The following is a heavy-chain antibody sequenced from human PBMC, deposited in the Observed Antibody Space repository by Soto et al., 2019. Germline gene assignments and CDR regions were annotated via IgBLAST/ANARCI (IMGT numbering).Heavy chain of an antibody. CDR2: IYHSGST. V-gene: IGHV4-30-2*01. D-gene: IGHD3-10*01. J-gene: IGHJ2*01. Sequence: SETLSLTCAVSGGSISSGGYSWSWIRQPPGKGLECIGYIYHSGSTYYNPSLKSRVTISVDRSKNQFSLKLSSVTAADTAVYYCARQEYYYGSGSYYNVVWYFDLWGRGTLVTVSS. CDR3: ARQEYYYGSGSYYNVVWYFDL. CDR1: GGSISSGGYS.